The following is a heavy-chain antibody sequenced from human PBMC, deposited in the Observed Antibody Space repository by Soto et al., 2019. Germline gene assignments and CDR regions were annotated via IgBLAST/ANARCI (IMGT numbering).Heavy chain of an antibody. CDR2: ISGSGGST. J-gene: IGHJ1*01. CDR3: AKNDDYGDYPSSAEYFQH. V-gene: IGHV3-23*01. D-gene: IGHD4-17*01. CDR1: GFTFSSYA. Sequence: GGSLRLSCAASGFTFSSYAMSWVRQAPGKGLEWVSAISGSGGSTYYADSVKGRFTISRDNSKNTLYLQMNSLRAEDTAVYYCAKNDDYGDYPSSAEYFQHWGQGTLVTVSS.